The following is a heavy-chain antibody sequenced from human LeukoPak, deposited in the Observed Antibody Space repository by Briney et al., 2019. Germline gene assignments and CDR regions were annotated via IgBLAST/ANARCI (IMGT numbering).Heavy chain of an antibody. CDR1: GGSISSGSHY. CDR3: ARRLRSGNYGGEGY. V-gene: IGHV4-31*03. J-gene: IGHJ4*02. Sequence: PSQTLSLTCTVPGGSISSGSHYWSWIRQPPGKGLEWIGYTSYTGSTYYYPSLKSRLTISVDTSENQFSLKLSSVTAADTAVYYCARRLRSGNYGGEGYWGQGTLVTVSS. CDR2: TSYTGST. D-gene: IGHD1-26*01.